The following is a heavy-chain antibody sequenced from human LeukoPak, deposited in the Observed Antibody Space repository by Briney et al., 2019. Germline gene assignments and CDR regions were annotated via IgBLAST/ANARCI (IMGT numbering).Heavy chain of an antibody. V-gene: IGHV3-30-3*01. CDR3: ARDFFPIVDSSWYEIGY. D-gene: IGHD6-13*01. J-gene: IGHJ4*02. CDR1: GFTFNDYV. Sequence: GGSLRLSCAASGFTFNDYVMYWVRQTPGKGLEWVTLISYDGYDKSYADSVRGRFTISRDNSKNTLYLQMDSLRSKDTAVYYCARDFFPIVDSSWYEIGYWGQGTLVTVSS. CDR2: ISYDGYDK.